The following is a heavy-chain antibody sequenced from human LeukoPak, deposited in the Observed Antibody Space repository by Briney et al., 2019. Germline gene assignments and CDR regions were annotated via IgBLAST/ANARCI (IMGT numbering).Heavy chain of an antibody. V-gene: IGHV4-39*01. CDR1: GGSITSSSHY. CDR3: ARQGREFDSTGSRYFYYYMDV. Sequence: SETLSLTCSVSGGSITSSSHYWGCIRQPPGKGLEWIASIYYSGDAYYNPSLKSRVTTSVDTSKSQFSLRLSSVTAADTAVYYCARQGREFDSTGSRYFYYYMDVWGKGTSVTVSS. D-gene: IGHD1-14*01. J-gene: IGHJ6*03. CDR2: IYYSGDA.